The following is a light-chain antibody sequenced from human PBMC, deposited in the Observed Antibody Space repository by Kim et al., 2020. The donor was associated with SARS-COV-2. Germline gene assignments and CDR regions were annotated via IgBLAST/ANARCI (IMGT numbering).Light chain of an antibody. CDR3: QQASNFPLT. V-gene: IGKV1-12*01. CDR2: GAS. Sequence: DIVLTQSPRSVSASIGDRVTITCRANQGIATWLAWYQQRPGKAPKLLIYGASTLESGVPSRFSGSGYGTDFTLTITSLHPEDYGSYYCQQASNFPLTFGGGTNVEI. CDR1: QGIATW. J-gene: IGKJ4*01.